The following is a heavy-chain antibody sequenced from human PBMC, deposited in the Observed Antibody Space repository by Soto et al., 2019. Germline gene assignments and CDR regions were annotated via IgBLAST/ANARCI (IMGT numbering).Heavy chain of an antibody. CDR1: GFTFSIYA. V-gene: IGHV3-23*01. CDR3: AKPYYYGSGTGPDAFDI. Sequence: EVPLLESGGGLVQPGGSLRLSCAASGFTFSIYAMTWVRQAPGKGLEWVSSISGSGGSTYYADSVKGRFTISRDNSKNTLYLQMNSLRAEDTALYYCAKPYYYGSGTGPDAFDIWGQGTMVTVSS. CDR2: ISGSGGST. J-gene: IGHJ3*02. D-gene: IGHD3-10*01.